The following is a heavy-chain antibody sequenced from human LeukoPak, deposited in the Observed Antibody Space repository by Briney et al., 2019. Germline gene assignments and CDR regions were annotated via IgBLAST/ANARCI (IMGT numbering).Heavy chain of an antibody. V-gene: IGHV3-30*02. D-gene: IGHD2-15*01. J-gene: IGHJ6*03. CDR3: AKVMPPGRIRFYSYYMDV. CDR1: GFSFSGYG. Sequence: GGSLRLSCAASGFSFSGYGMHWVRQAPGKGLEWVAFDGSNEYYADSVKGRFTISRDKSKNTLSLQMNGLRVEDTAVYYCAKVMPPGRIRFYSYYMDVWGKGTTVTVS. CDR2: FDGSNE.